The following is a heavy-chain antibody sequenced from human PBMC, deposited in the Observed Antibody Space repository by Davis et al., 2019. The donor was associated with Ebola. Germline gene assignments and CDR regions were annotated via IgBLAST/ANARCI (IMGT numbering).Heavy chain of an antibody. CDR2: ITGSADLT. CDR1: GFTFSSYA. J-gene: IGHJ3*02. D-gene: IGHD1-20*01. Sequence: GESLKISCAASGFTFSSYAMSWVRQAPGKGLEWVSTITGSADLTHYADSVKGRFTVSRDNPKNTLYLQMNSLRAEDTAVYYCAKAGYNWNPGAFDIWGQGTMVTVSS. V-gene: IGHV3-23*01. CDR3: AKAGYNWNPGAFDI.